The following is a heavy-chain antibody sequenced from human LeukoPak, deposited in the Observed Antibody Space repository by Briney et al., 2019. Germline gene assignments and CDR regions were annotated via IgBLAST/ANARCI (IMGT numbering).Heavy chain of an antibody. CDR1: GFIFSSYG. J-gene: IGHJ6*03. CDR2: ISGSGGST. Sequence: GGTLRLSCAASGFIFSSYGMSWVRQAPGKGLEWVSAISGSGGSTYYADSVKGRFTISRDNSKNSLYLQMNSLRAEDTAVYYCARDNYYGSGSYYLSYYYYMDVWGKGTTVTVSS. V-gene: IGHV3-23*01. D-gene: IGHD3-10*01. CDR3: ARDNYYGSGSYYLSYYYYMDV.